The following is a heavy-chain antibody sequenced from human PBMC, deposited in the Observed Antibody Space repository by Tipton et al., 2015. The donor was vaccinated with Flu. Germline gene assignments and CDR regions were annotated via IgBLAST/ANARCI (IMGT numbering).Heavy chain of an antibody. Sequence: TLSLTCTVSGYFISSGYYWGWIRQPPGKGLESIWSIYHSGGTYYNPSLKSRVTISVDTSKNQFPRKLSSVTAADTAVYYCATRIDGSGSVNYWGQGSLVTVCS. V-gene: IGHV4-38-2*02. D-gene: IGHD3-10*01. CDR1: GYFISSGYY. CDR3: ATRIDGSGSVNY. CDR2: IYHSGGT. J-gene: IGHJ4*02.